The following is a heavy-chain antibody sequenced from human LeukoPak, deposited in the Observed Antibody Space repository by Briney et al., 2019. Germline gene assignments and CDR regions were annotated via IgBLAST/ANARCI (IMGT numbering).Heavy chain of an antibody. J-gene: IGHJ3*02. CDR3: AKWEQSTNAFDI. D-gene: IGHD1/OR15-1a*01. V-gene: IGHV4-59*08. CDR2: ISYTGSP. Sequence: PSETLSLTCSVSGGSITSHYWSWIRQSPGKGLEWISYISYTGSPRYNPSFQSRVTISLDTSKTHFSLKLTSVTAADTAVYYCAKWEQSTNAFDIWGQGTMVTVSS. CDR1: GGSITSHY.